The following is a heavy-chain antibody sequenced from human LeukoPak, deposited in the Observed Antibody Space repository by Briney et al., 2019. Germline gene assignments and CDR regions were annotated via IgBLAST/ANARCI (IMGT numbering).Heavy chain of an antibody. D-gene: IGHD3-22*01. J-gene: IGHJ5*02. CDR1: GGSISSYY. V-gene: IGHV4-59*01. CDR3: ARASDSSGYYGWFDP. Sequence: PSETLSLTCTVSGGSISSYYWSWIRQPPGKGLEWIGYIYYSGSTNYNPSLKSRVTISVDTSKNQFSLKLSSVTAADTAVYYCARASDSSGYYGWFDPWGQGTLVTVSS. CDR2: IYYSGST.